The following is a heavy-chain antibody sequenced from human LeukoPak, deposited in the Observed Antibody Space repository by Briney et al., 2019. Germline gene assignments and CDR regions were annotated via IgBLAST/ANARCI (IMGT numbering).Heavy chain of an antibody. J-gene: IGHJ4*02. D-gene: IGHD4-17*01. CDR2: IYYSGST. CDR3: ARDGGD. V-gene: IGHV4-59*01. Sequence: SETLSLTCTVSGGFISSYYWSWIRQPPGKGLEWIGYIYYSGSTNYNPSLKSRVTISVDTSKNQFSLKLSSVTAADTAVYYCARDGGDWGQGTLVTVSS. CDR1: GGFISSYY.